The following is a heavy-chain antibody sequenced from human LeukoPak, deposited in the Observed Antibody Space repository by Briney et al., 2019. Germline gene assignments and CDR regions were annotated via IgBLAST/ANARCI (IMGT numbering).Heavy chain of an antibody. J-gene: IGHJ5*02. CDR2: IHYSGST. CDR3: ARRKDEQWLDNRYNWFDP. D-gene: IGHD6-19*01. Sequence: PSETLSLTCTVSGVSISSGGYYWTWIRQPPGKGLEWIGSIHYSGSTYYNPSLKSRVTISVDTSKNQFSLKLSSVTAADTAVYYCARRKDEQWLDNRYNWFDPWGQGTLVTVSS. V-gene: IGHV4-39*01. CDR1: GVSISSGGYY.